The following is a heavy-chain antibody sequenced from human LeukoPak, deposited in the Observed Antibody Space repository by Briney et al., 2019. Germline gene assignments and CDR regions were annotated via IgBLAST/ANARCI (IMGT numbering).Heavy chain of an antibody. J-gene: IGHJ4*02. Sequence: ASVKVSCKASGYTFNSYGISWVRQAPGQGLEWMGWISAYNGNTNYAQKLQGRVTMTTDTSTSTAYMELRSLRSDDTAVYYCARDTYYHDSSGYFDYWGQGTLVTVSS. CDR2: ISAYNGNT. V-gene: IGHV1-18*01. CDR1: GYTFNSYG. CDR3: ARDTYYHDSSGYFDY. D-gene: IGHD3-22*01.